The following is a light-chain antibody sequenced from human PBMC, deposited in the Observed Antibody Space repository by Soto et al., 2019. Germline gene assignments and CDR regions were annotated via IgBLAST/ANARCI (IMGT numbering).Light chain of an antibody. CDR1: QSISSR. V-gene: IGKV1-5*01. CDR3: DSAYMLNR. Sequence: MKQSPAALSLYTKDRATXSCRASQSISSRLAWDQQKPGRAPKLLIYAASILQDGVPARFSGSGSGTEFTLTICSLQSDGFRVNYSDSAYMLNRFGERT. CDR2: AAS. J-gene: IGKJ2*03.